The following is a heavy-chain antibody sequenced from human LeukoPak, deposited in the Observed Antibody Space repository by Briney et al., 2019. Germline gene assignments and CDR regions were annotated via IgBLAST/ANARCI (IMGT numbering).Heavy chain of an antibody. V-gene: IGHV1-46*01. CDR1: GYTFTSYY. Sequence: GASVKVSCKASGYTFTSYYMHWVRQAPGQGLEWMGIINPSGGSTSYAQKFQGRVTMTEDTSTDTAYMEPSSLRSEDTAVYYCATVDGVRGARFWFDPWGQGTLVAVSS. CDR3: ATVDGVRGARFWFDP. D-gene: IGHD3-10*01. CDR2: INPSGGST. J-gene: IGHJ5*02.